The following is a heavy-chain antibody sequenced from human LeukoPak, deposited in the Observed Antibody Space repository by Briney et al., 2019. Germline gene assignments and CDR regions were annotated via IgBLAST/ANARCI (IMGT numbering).Heavy chain of an antibody. J-gene: IGHJ3*02. CDR3: ASERTTYYYDSSGAFDI. D-gene: IGHD3-22*01. CDR1: GGSFSGYY. Sequence: PETLSLTCAVYGGSFSGYYWTWIRQPPGKGLKWIGEINHSGSTNYNPSLKSRVTISVDTSKNQFSLKLSSVTAADTAVYYCASERTTYYYDSSGAFDIWGQGTMVTVSS. CDR2: INHSGST. V-gene: IGHV4-34*01.